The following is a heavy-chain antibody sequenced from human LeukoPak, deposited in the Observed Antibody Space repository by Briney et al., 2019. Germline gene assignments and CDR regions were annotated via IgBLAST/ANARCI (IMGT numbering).Heavy chain of an antibody. D-gene: IGHD4-17*01. Sequence: GGSLRLSCAASGFTFSTYSMNWVRQAPGKGLEWVSSSSSSGTYIYYADSVKGRFTISRDNAKNSLHLQMNSLRAEDTAVYYCARDMTTVRYWYFDLWGRGTLVTVSS. CDR1: GFTFSTYS. V-gene: IGHV3-21*01. J-gene: IGHJ2*01. CDR3: ARDMTTVRYWYFDL. CDR2: SSSSGTYI.